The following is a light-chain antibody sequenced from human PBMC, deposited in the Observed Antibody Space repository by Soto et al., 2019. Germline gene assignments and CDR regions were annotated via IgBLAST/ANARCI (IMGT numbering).Light chain of an antibody. CDR2: GAS. CDR1: QSVRSN. J-gene: IGKJ1*01. V-gene: IGKV3-15*01. CDR3: QQYNNWWT. Sequence: EIVMTQSPATLSVSPGERATLSCRASQSVRSNLAWYQQKPGQAPRLLIYGASTRASGIRARFSGSGSGTEFTLTISSLQSEDFAVYYCQQYNNWWTFVQGTKVEIK.